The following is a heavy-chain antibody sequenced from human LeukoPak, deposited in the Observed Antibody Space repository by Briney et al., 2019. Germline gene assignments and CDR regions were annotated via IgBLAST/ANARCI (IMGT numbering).Heavy chain of an antibody. CDR2: INPNSGGT. Sequence: GASVKVSCKAFGYTFTGYYMHWVRQAPGQGLEWMGWINPNSGGTNYAQKFQGRVTMTRDTSISTAYMELSRLRSDDTAVYYCARDLSSGDNWFDPWGQGTLVNLSS. J-gene: IGHJ5*02. CDR1: GYTFTGYY. CDR3: ARDLSSGDNWFDP. V-gene: IGHV1-2*02.